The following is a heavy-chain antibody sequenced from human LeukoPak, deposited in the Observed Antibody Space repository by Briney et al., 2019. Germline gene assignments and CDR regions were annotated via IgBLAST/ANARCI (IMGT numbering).Heavy chain of an antibody. Sequence: PSETLSLTCTVSGGSISSSSYYWSWIRQPPGKGLEWIGEINHSGSTNYNPSLKSRVTISVDTSKNQFSLKLSSVTAADTAVYYCARGLSRVYSSSWLGYWGQGTLVTVSS. CDR2: INHSGST. V-gene: IGHV4-39*07. CDR3: ARGLSRVYSSSWLGY. J-gene: IGHJ4*02. CDR1: GGSISSSSYY. D-gene: IGHD6-13*01.